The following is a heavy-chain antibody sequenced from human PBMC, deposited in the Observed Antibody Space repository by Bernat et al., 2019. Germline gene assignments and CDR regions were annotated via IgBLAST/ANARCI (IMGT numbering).Heavy chain of an antibody. D-gene: IGHD6-6*01. J-gene: IGHJ4*02. CDR1: GFTFSSYS. CDR2: ISYDGSNK. CDR3: AKAPYSSSFYFDY. Sequence: VQLVESGGGLVQPGGSLRLSCAASGFTFSSYSMNWVRQAPGKGLEWVAVISYDGSNKYYADSVKGRFTISRDNSKNTLYLQMNSLRAEDTAVYYCAKAPYSSSFYFDYWGQGTLVTVSS. V-gene: IGHV3-30*18.